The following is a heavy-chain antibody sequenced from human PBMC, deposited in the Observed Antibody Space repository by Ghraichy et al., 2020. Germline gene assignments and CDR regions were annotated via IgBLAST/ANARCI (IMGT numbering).Heavy chain of an antibody. V-gene: IGHV3-23*01. CDR2: ISGSGGST. J-gene: IGHJ6*02. CDR1: GFTFSSYA. D-gene: IGHD4-11*01. CDR3: AKDPVFSTVTYYQVDV. Sequence: RSLRLSCAASGFTFSSYAMSWVRQAPGKGLEWVSAISGSGGSTYYADSVKGRFTISRDNSKNTLYLQMNSLRAEDTAVYYCAKDPVFSTVTYYQVDVWGQGTTVTVSS.